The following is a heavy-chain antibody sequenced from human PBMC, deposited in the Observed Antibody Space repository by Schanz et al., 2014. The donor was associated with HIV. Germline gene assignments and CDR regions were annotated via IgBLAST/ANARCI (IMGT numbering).Heavy chain of an antibody. CDR3: AKDPGILPRTYFDS. CDR2: ISGNGDSA. V-gene: IGHV3-23*04. CDR1: GFTFSRYG. D-gene: IGHD2-2*02. Sequence: DVQLVESGGSLVQPGGSLRLSCAASGFTFSRYGMSWVRQTPDKGLEWVSSISGNGDSAYYADSVRGRFTISRDNSLHMLYLEMKSLRAEDTAVYYCAKDPGILPRTYFDSWGQGTPVTVSS. J-gene: IGHJ4*02.